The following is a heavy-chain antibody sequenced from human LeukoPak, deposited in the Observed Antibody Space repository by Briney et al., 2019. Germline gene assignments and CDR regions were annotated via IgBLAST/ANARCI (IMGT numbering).Heavy chain of an antibody. CDR3: AREIIVASVPGRFDP. V-gene: IGHV1-3*01. CDR1: GYTFTSYA. CDR2: TNAGNGNT. J-gene: IGHJ5*02. D-gene: IGHD2/OR15-2a*01. Sequence: ASVKVSCKASGYTFTSYAIHWVRQAPGQGLGWMGGTNAGNGNTKYSQKFQGRVTITRDTSASTAYMELTSLRSEDTAVFYCAREIIVASVPGRFDPWGQGTLVTVSS.